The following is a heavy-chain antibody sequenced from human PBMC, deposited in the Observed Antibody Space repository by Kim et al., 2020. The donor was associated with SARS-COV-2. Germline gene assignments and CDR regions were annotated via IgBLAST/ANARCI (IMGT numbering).Heavy chain of an antibody. Sequence: SETLSLTCAVYGGSFSGYYWSWIRQPPGKGLEWIGEINHSGSTNYNPSLKSRVTISVDTSKNQFSLKLSSVTAADTAVYYCARGQNEDGIAAAGWTRAFDYWGQETLVTVSS. CDR2: INHSGST. V-gene: IGHV4-34*01. J-gene: IGHJ4*02. CDR1: GGSFSGYY. CDR3: ARGQNEDGIAAAGWTRAFDY. D-gene: IGHD6-13*01.